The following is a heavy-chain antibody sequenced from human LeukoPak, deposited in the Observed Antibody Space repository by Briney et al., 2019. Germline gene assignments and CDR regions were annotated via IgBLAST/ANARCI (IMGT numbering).Heavy chain of an antibody. CDR3: ARGAGKAIAAAPYPFDY. J-gene: IGHJ4*02. CDR2: INHSGST. D-gene: IGHD6-13*01. CDR1: GGSFSGYY. V-gene: IGHV4-34*01. Sequence: SETLSPTCAVYGGSFSGYYWSWIRQPPGKGLEWIGEINHSGSTNYNPSLKSRVTISVGTSKNQFSLKLSSVTAADTAVYYCARGAGKAIAAAPYPFDYWGQGTLVTVSS.